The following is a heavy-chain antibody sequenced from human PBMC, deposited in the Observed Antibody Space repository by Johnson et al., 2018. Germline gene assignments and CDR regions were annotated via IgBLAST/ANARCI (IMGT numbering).Heavy chain of an antibody. Sequence: QVQLVQSGGGVVQPGRSLRLSCKASGFMISTYAMHWVRQAPGKGLEWVAVRSYDGSNKYYADSVKGRFTVSRDTSKNTLYVQMNSLRPEDTGVYYCARDFSSRWYNYMDVWGKGTTVTVTS. CDR1: GFMISTYA. CDR2: RSYDGSNK. CDR3: ARDFSSRWYNYMDV. V-gene: IGHV3-30-3*01. J-gene: IGHJ6*03. D-gene: IGHD6-13*01.